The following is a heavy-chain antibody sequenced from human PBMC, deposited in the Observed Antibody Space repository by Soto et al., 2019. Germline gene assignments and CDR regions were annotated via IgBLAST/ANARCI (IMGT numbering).Heavy chain of an antibody. J-gene: IGHJ4*02. CDR2: INAGTGNT. Sequence: QVQLVQSGAEEKKPGASVKVSCTASGYTFTSYAMHLVRQAPGQRLEWMGWINAGTGNTKYSQKFQGRVTITRDTSASTAYRELSSLRSEDTAVYYCARGTVVTHFDYWGQGTLVTVSS. V-gene: IGHV1-3*05. D-gene: IGHD2-15*01. CDR1: GYTFTSYA. CDR3: ARGTVVTHFDY.